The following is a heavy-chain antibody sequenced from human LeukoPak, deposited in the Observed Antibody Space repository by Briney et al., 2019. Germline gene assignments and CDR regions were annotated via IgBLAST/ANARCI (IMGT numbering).Heavy chain of an antibody. CDR2: IYHSGST. V-gene: IGHV4-39*07. CDR3: ARGDVVVVAATHAFDI. Sequence: SETLSLTCTVSGGSISSSSYYWGWIRQPPGKGLEWIGYIYHSGSTYYNPSLKSRVTISVDRSKNQFSLKLSSVTAADTAVYYCARGDVVVVAATHAFDIWGQGTMVTVSS. CDR1: GGSISSSSYY. J-gene: IGHJ3*02. D-gene: IGHD2-15*01.